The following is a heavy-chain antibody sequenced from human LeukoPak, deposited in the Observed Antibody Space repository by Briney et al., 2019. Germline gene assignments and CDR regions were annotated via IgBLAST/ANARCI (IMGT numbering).Heavy chain of an antibody. CDR3: ARDKLGYCSGGSCYLY. CDR1: GFTLSSYV. D-gene: IGHD2-15*01. Sequence: PGRSLRLSCATSGFTLSSYVMHWVRRAPGKGPEWGAIISNDGSNEYYADSVKGRFTISRDNSKNTLYLHMNSLRAEDTAVYYCARDKLGYCSGGSCYLYWGQGTLVTVSS. CDR2: ISNDGSNE. V-gene: IGHV3-30-3*01. J-gene: IGHJ4*02.